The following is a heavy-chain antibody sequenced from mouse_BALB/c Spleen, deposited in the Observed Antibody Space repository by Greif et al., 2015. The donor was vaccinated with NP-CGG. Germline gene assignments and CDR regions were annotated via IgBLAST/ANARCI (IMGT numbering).Heavy chain of an antibody. Sequence: CGAELVRPGTSVKVSCKASGYAFTNYLIEWVKQRPGQGLEWIGVINPGSGGTNYNEKFKGKATLTADKSSSTAYMQLSSLTSDDSAVYFCARGDYYAMDYWGQGTSVTVSS. J-gene: IGHJ4*01. D-gene: IGHD3-3*01. CDR1: GYAFTNYL. CDR3: ARGDYYAMDY. CDR2: INPGSGGT. V-gene: IGHV1-54*01.